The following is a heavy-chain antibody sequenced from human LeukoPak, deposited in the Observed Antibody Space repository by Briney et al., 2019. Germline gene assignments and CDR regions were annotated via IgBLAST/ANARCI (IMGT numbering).Heavy chain of an antibody. D-gene: IGHD5-18*01. CDR3: ARDLGGYSYGSHFDY. J-gene: IGHJ4*02. CDR2: IKQDGSEK. CDR1: GFTFSNYW. Sequence: GGSLRLSCEASGFTFSNYWMTWVRQAPGKGLEWVANIKQDGSEKYYVDSVKGRFTISRDNAKNSLFLQMNSLRAEDTAVYYCARDLGGYSYGSHFDYWGQGTLVTVSS. V-gene: IGHV3-7*01.